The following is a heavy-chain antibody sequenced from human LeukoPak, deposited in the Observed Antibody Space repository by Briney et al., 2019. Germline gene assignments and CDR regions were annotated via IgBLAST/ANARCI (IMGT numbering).Heavy chain of an antibody. J-gene: IGHJ3*02. V-gene: IGHV3-9*01. D-gene: IGHD3/OR15-3a*01. CDR1: GFTFDDYA. CDR2: ISWNSGSI. Sequence: GRSLRLSCAASGFTFDDYAMHWVRQAPGKGLEWVSGISWNSGSIGYADSVKGRFTISRDNAKNSLYLQMNSLRAEDTAVYYCARFAGLGHAFDIWGQGTMVTVSS. CDR3: ARFAGLGHAFDI.